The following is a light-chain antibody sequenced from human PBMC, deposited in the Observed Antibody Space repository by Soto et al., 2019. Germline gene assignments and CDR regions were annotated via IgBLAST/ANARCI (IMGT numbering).Light chain of an antibody. CDR1: QSVSSS. Sequence: EIVMTQSPATLSVSPGEGVTLSCRASQSVSSSLACYQQKPGQSPRLLIYGASTRATGIPARFSGSGSGTDFTLTISDLQSEDFAIYYCQHYANWPRTFGLGTKVEIK. V-gene: IGKV3-15*01. CDR3: QHYANWPRT. J-gene: IGKJ1*01. CDR2: GAS.